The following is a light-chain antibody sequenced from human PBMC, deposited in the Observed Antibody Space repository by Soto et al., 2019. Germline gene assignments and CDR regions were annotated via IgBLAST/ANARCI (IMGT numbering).Light chain of an antibody. CDR1: QSVSSSY. Sequence: EIVLTQSPGTLSLSPGERATLSCRASQSVSSSYLAWYQQKPGQAPRLLIYGASSRATGIPDRFSGSGSRTVITLTISIQEPEDAAVYYWQQDSSSPITFGQGTRLEIK. CDR2: GAS. CDR3: QQDSSSPIT. V-gene: IGKV3-20*01. J-gene: IGKJ5*01.